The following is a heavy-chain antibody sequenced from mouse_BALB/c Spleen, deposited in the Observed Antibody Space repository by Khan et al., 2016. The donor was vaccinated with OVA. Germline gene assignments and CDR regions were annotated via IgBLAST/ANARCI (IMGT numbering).Heavy chain of an antibody. J-gene: IGHJ3*01. Sequence: EVQLQESGPGLVKPSQSLSLTCAVTGYSITSDYAWNWIRQFPGNKLEWMGYINYSGRTSYTPSLKRRISNTRDTSRNQFFMQLNSVTSEDTATYYCARGRSYWGQGTLVTVSA. CDR1: GYSITSDYA. CDR2: INYSGRT. CDR3: ARGRSY. D-gene: IGHD3-3*01. V-gene: IGHV3-2*02.